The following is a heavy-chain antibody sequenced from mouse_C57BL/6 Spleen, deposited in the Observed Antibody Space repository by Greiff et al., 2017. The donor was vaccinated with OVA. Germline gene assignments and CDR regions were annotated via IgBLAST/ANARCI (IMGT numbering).Heavy chain of an antibody. CDR1: GYAFTNYL. V-gene: IGHV1-54*01. Sequence: VQLQQSGAELVRPGTSVKVSCKASGYAFTNYLIEWVKQRPGQGLEWIGVINPGSGGTNYNEKFKGKTTLTADKSSSTAYMQLSSLTSEDSAVYFCARKGALTGAFAYWGQGTLVTVSA. CDR2: INPGSGGT. J-gene: IGHJ3*01. CDR3: ARKGALTGAFAY. D-gene: IGHD4-1*01.